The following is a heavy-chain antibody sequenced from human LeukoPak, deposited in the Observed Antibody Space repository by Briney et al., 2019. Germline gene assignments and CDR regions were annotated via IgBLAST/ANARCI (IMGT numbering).Heavy chain of an antibody. CDR1: GFTFSSYA. CDR3: AKDRSDYSNKRGFDY. V-gene: IGHV3-30-3*01. Sequence: GGSLRLSCAASGFTFSSYAMHWVRQAPGKGLEWVAVISYDGSNKYYADSVKGRFTISRDNSKNTLYLQMNSLRAEDTAVYYCAKDRSDYSNKRGFDYWGQGTLVTVSS. D-gene: IGHD4-11*01. CDR2: ISYDGSNK. J-gene: IGHJ4*02.